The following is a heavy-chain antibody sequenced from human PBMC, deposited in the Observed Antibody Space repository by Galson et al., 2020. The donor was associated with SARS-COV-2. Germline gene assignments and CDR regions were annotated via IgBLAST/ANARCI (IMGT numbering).Heavy chain of an antibody. D-gene: IGHD2-2*01. CDR3: ARLGYCSSTSCLRYGMDV. Sequence: ETSETLSLTCTVSGGSISSYYWSWIRQPPGKGLEWIGYIYYSGSTNYNPSLKSRVTISVDTSKNQFSLKLSSVTAADTAVYYCARLGYCSSTSCLRYGMDVWGQGTTVTVSS. V-gene: IGHV4-59*08. CDR1: GGSISSYY. CDR2: IYYSGST. J-gene: IGHJ6*02.